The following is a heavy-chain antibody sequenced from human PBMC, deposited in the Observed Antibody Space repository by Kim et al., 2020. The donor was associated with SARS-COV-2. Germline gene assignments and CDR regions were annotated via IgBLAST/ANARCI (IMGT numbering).Heavy chain of an antibody. Sequence: AAVNVSCKASGYTFTSYGISWVRQAPGQGLEWMGWISAYNGNTNYAQTLQGRVTMTPDTSTNTAYMELRSLRSDDTAVYYCARARHYSYWFDPWGQGTLVTVSS. CDR2: ISAYNGNT. V-gene: IGHV1-18*01. D-gene: IGHD2-15*01. CDR3: ARARHYSYWFDP. J-gene: IGHJ5*02. CDR1: GYTFTSYG.